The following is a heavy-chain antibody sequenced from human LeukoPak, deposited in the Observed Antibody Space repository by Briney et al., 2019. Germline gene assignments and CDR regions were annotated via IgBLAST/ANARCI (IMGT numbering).Heavy chain of an antibody. CDR1: GFTFSNYA. CDR2: ISGSGGNT. J-gene: IGHJ4*02. CDR3: AKRPPAYESPEY. V-gene: IGHV3-23*01. D-gene: IGHD2-21*01. Sequence: PGRSLRLSCAASGFTFSNYAMSWVRQAPGKGLEWVSAISGSGGNTYYADSVKGRFTISRDNSKNTLYLQMNSLRAEDTAIYYCAKRPPAYESPEYWGQGPLVTVSS.